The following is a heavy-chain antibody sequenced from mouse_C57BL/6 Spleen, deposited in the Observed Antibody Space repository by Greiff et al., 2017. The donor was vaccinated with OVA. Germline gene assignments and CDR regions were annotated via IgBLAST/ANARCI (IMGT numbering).Heavy chain of an antibody. D-gene: IGHD1-1*01. J-gene: IGHJ3*01. V-gene: IGHV1-69*01. CDR3: VSTTVGARGFAD. Sequence: VQLQQPGAELAMPGASVKLSCKASGYTFTSYWMRWVKQRTGQGLEWIGEIDPRGSYTNYNQQFKGKATLTVDKSSSTAYMQLRSLTSEDSAVYYCVSTTVGARGFADWGKGTLVTASS. CDR2: IDPRGSYT. CDR1: GYTFTSYW.